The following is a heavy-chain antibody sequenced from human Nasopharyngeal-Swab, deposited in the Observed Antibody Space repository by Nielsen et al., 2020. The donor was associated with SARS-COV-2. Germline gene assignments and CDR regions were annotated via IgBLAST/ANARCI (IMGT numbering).Heavy chain of an antibody. J-gene: IGHJ6*02. CDR2: INPNSGGP. CDR1: GYTFTGYY. V-gene: IGHV1-2*06. D-gene: IGHD6-19*01. Sequence: ASVKVSCKASGYTFTGYYMHWVRQAPGQGLEWMGRINPNSGGPNYAQKSQGRVTMTRDTSISTAYMELSRLRSDDTAVYYCSRDPTSVAGTGDYYYGMDVWGQGTTVTVSS. CDR3: SRDPTSVAGTGDYYYGMDV.